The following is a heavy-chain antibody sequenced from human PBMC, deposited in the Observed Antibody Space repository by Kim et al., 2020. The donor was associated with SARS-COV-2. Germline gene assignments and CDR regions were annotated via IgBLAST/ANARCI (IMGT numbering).Heavy chain of an antibody. V-gene: IGHV4-31*03. J-gene: IGHJ5*02. CDR2: IYYSGST. D-gene: IGHD3-10*01. CDR3: ARSLTYYYGSGGFDP. Sequence: SETLSLTCTVSGGSISSGGYYWSWIRQHPGKGLEWIGYIYYSGSTYYNPSLKSRVTISVDTSKNQFSLKLSSVTAADTAVYYCARSLTYYYGSGGFDPWGQGTLVTVSS. CDR1: GGSISSGGYY.